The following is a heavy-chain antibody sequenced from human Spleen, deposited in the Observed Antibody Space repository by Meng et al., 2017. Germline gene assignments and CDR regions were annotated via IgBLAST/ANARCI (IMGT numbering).Heavy chain of an antibody. Sequence: GESLKISCAASGFTFSSYSMNWVRQAPGKGLEWVSSISSSSSYIYYADSVKGRFTISRDNSKNTLYLQMNNLRAEDTAVYYCAREAITMLRGLIIDYYYGMDVWGQGTTVTVSS. J-gene: IGHJ6*02. CDR3: AREAITMLRGLIIDYYYGMDV. V-gene: IGHV3-21*01. CDR2: ISSSSSYI. CDR1: GFTFSSYS. D-gene: IGHD3-10*01.